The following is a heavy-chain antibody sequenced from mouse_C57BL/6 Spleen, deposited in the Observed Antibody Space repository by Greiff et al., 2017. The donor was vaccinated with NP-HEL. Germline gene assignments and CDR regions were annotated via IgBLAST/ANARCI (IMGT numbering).Heavy chain of an antibody. V-gene: IGHV1-80*01. CDR3: ARHGNYWRYFDV. CDR2: IYPGDGDT. J-gene: IGHJ1*03. CDR1: GYAFSSYW. Sequence: QVQLQQSRAELVKPGASVKISCKASGYAFSSYWMNWVKQRPGKGLEWIGQIYPGDGDTNFNGKFKGKATLTADKSSSTAYMQLSSLTSEDSAVYFCARHGNYWRYFDVWGTGTTVTVSS. D-gene: IGHD2-1*01.